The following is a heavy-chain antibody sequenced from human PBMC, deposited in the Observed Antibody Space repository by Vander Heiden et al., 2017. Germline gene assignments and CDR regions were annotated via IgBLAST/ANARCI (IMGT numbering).Heavy chain of an antibody. CDR2: MNPKSGNT. CDR3: ARTPPSWLYAIDY. V-gene: IGHV1-8*01. CDR1: GYTFSTYD. Sequence: QVHLVQSGAEVKKPGASVKVSCRASGYTFSTYDINWVRQAAGQGLEWMGWMNPKSGNTGYAQKFQGRVTMTRDTSISTAYMELSSLKSEDTAVYYCARTPPSWLYAIDYWGQGTLVSVSS. D-gene: IGHD2-8*01. J-gene: IGHJ4*02.